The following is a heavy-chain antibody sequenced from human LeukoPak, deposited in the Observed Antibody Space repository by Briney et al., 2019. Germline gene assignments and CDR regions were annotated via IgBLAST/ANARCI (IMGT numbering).Heavy chain of an antibody. J-gene: IGHJ5*02. V-gene: IGHV1-18*01. CDR2: ISAYNSDT. CDR3: ARDSSVNWPRPGWFDP. Sequence: GASVNVSCKASTYPFTSYGISWVRQAPGQGLEWMGWISAYNSDTNYAQTFQGRVTMTTDTSTTTSYMKLNRLRYDDTTVYSAARDSSVNWPRPGWFDPWGQGTLVTVSS. D-gene: IGHD3-22*01. CDR1: TYPFTSYG.